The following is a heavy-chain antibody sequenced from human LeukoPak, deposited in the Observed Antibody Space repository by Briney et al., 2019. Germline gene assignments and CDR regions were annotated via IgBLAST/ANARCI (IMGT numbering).Heavy chain of an antibody. Sequence: SVKVSCKASGGTFSSYAISWVRQAPGQGLEWMGGIIPIFGTANYAQKFQGRVTITTDESTSTAYMELSSLRSGDTAVYYCARDLTTVTANWFDPWGQGTLVTVSS. CDR1: GGTFSSYA. CDR3: ARDLTTVTANWFDP. CDR2: IIPIFGTA. D-gene: IGHD4-17*01. V-gene: IGHV1-69*05. J-gene: IGHJ5*02.